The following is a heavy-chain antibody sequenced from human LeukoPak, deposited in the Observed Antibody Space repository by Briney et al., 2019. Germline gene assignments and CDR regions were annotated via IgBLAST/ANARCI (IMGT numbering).Heavy chain of an antibody. D-gene: IGHD6-6*01. CDR1: GYTFTSYS. V-gene: IGHV1-2*02. CDR3: ARGHGSSPSFDY. Sequence: ASVKVSCKASGYTFTSYSISWVRQAPGQGLEWMGWINPDSGGTNHAQKFQGRVTMTSDTSISTAYMELSSLSDDTALYYCARGHGSSPSFDYWGQGVLVTVSS. J-gene: IGHJ4*02. CDR2: INPDSGGT.